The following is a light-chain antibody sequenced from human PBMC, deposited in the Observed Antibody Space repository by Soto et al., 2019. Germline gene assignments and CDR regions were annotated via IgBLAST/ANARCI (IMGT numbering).Light chain of an antibody. CDR3: SSYAGSNNFVV. J-gene: IGLJ2*01. V-gene: IGLV2-8*01. CDR2: EVS. Sequence: QSVLTQPPSASGSPGQSVTISCTGTSGDGGGSNYVSWYRQHPDKAPKLMIYEVSKRPSGVPDRFSGSKSRTTASLTVSGLQAEDEADYYCSSYAGSNNFVVFGGGTQPTVL. CDR1: SGDGGGSNY.